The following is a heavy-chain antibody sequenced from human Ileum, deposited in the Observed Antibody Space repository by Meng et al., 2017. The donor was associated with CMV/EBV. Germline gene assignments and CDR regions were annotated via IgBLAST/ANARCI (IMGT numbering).Heavy chain of an antibody. CDR3: ARVAKYCTDGVCHDY. V-gene: IGHV1-18*04. CDR1: GYTFTDYG. J-gene: IGHJ4*02. CDR2: ISAYSGDT. Sequence: QVQLGQSGAEVKQPGASGKVSCKAPGYTFTDYGISWVRQAPGQGLEWMGWISAYSGDTNYAQNLQGRLTMTTDTSTATAYMELRSLTSDDTAVYYCARVAKYCTDGVCHDYWGQGTLVTVSS. D-gene: IGHD2-8*01.